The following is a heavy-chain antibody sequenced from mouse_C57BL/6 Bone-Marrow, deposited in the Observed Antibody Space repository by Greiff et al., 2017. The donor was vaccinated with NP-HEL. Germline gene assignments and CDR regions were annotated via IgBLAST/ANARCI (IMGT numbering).Heavy chain of an antibody. CDR2: IDPETGGT. D-gene: IGHD2-3*01. CDR3: TMGTFDY. J-gene: IGHJ2*01. CDR1: GYTFTDYE. V-gene: IGHV1-15*01. Sequence: QVQLKESGAELVRPGASVTLSCKASGYTFTDYEMHWVKQTPVHGLEWIGAIDPETGGTAYNQKFKGKAILTADKSSSTAYMELRSLTSEDSAVYYCTMGTFDYWGQGTTLTVSS.